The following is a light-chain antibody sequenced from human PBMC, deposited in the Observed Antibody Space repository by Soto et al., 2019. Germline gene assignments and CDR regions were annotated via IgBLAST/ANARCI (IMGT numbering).Light chain of an antibody. V-gene: IGLV1-40*01. Sequence: QSVLTQPPSVSGAPGQMVTMSCTGTKSNIGVGYDVHWYQQIPGTAPKVLIYGNSNRPSGVPDRFSGSKSGTSASLAVTGLQAEDEADYYCQSYDNGLGALYVFGTGTKVTVL. CDR2: GNS. CDR1: KSNIGVGYD. CDR3: QSYDNGLGALYV. J-gene: IGLJ1*01.